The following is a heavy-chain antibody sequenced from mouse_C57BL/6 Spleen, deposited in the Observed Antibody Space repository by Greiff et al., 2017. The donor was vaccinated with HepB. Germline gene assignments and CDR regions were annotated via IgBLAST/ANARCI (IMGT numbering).Heavy chain of an antibody. V-gene: IGHV1-63*01. D-gene: IGHD1-1*01. CDR1: GYTFTNYW. CDR3: ARSITTEGAMDY. Sequence: QVQLQQSGAELVRPGTSVKMSCKASGYTFTNYWIGWAKQRPGHGLEWIGDIYPGGGYTNYNEKFKGKSTLTSDKSTSTAYMQFSSRTSEDSAIYYCARSITTEGAMDYWGQGTSVTVSS. J-gene: IGHJ4*01. CDR2: IYPGGGYT.